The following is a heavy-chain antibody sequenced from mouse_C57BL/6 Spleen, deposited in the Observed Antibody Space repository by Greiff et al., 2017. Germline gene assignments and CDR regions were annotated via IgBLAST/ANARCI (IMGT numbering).Heavy chain of an antibody. CDR2: IYPGDGDT. CDR3: AKDYYGSSWGVSY. J-gene: IGHJ3*01. Sequence: QVQLKQSGPELVKPGASVKISCKASGYAFSSSWMNWVKQRPGKGLEWIGRIYPGDGDTNYNGKFKGKATLTADKSSSTAYMQLSSLTSEDSAVYFCAKDYYGSSWGVSYWGQGTLVTVSA. CDR1: GYAFSSSW. D-gene: IGHD1-1*01. V-gene: IGHV1-82*01.